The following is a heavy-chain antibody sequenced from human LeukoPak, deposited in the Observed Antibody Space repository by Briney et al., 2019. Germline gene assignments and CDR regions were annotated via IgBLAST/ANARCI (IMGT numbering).Heavy chain of an antibody. Sequence: GGSLRLSCAASGFSVSSSYMSWVRQAPGKGLECVSVISRSGSTYYADSVKGRFTIFRDNSKNTLYLQMNSLRAEDTAVYYCARDCGGDSDYWGQGTLVTVSS. CDR2: ISRSGST. CDR3: ARDCGGDSDY. V-gene: IGHV3-66*01. CDR1: GFSVSSSY. J-gene: IGHJ4*02. D-gene: IGHD4-17*01.